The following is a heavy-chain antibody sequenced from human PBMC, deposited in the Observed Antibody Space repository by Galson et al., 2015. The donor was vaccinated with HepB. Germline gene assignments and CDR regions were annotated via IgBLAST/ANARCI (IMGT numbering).Heavy chain of an antibody. J-gene: IGHJ4*02. CDR2: ISGSGGST. Sequence: SLRLSCAASGFTFSSYAMSWVRQAPGKGLEWVSAISGSGGSTYYADSVKGRFTISRDNSKNTLYLQMNSLKTEDTAVYYCTRHSSGWYTDYWGQGTLVTVSS. CDR1: GFTFSSYA. D-gene: IGHD6-19*01. CDR3: TRHSSGWYTDY. V-gene: IGHV3-23*01.